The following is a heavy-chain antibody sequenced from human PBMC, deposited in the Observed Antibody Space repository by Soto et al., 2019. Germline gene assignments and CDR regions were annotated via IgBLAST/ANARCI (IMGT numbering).Heavy chain of an antibody. CDR1: GGSISSSSYY. V-gene: IGHV4-39*01. CDR3: ASRGRGYSYGYDY. J-gene: IGHJ4*02. Sequence: SSEPLSLTCTVSGGSISSSSYYWGWIRLPPGKGLEWIGSIYYSGSTYYNPSLKSRVTISVDTSKNQFSLKLSSVTAADTAVYYCASRGRGYSYGYDYWGQGTLVTVSS. CDR2: IYYSGST. D-gene: IGHD5-18*01.